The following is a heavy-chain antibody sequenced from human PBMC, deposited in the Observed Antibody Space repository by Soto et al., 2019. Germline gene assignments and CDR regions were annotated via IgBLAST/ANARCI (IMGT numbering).Heavy chain of an antibody. CDR1: GYTFAYYG. D-gene: IGHD2-2*01. V-gene: IGHV1-18*01. J-gene: IGHJ6*02. CDR2: ISAYNGNT. Sequence: QVQLVQSGAEVKKPGASVKVSCKASGYTFAYYGIGWVRQAPGQGLEWVGWISAYNGNTHLAQNLQGRVTMTTDTSTSTAYMELRSLRTDDTAVYYCARGGQECSSSGCSYNYDGMDVWGQGTTVTVSS. CDR3: ARGGQECSSSGCSYNYDGMDV.